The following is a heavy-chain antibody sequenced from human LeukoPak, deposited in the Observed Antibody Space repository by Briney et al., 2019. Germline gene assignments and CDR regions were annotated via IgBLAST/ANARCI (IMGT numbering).Heavy chain of an antibody. Sequence: GGSLRLSCSASGFTFSNYAMHWVRQAPGKGLEYVSAISSNGDSTYYADSVKGRFIISRDNSQNSLSLQMSSLRPEDTAVYYCVKSASSFGANWFDPWGQGTLVTVSS. V-gene: IGHV3-64D*09. CDR3: VKSASSFGANWFDP. D-gene: IGHD3-3*01. CDR1: GFTFSNYA. J-gene: IGHJ5*02. CDR2: ISSNGDST.